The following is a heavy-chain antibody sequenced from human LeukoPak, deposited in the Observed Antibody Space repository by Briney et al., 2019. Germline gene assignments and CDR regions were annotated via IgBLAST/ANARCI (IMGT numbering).Heavy chain of an antibody. Sequence: GGSLRLSCAASGFTFKNYCMHWVRQAPGKGLEWVAVIWFDGSNRYYADSVKGRFTISRDNSKSTLYLEMTDLRAEDTAVYYCARGGAPYCLSSTSHNPLKFDLWGQGTPVTLSS. CDR2: IWFDGSNR. V-gene: IGHV3-33*01. CDR3: ARGGAPYCLSSTSHNPLKFDL. J-gene: IGHJ5*02. D-gene: IGHD2-2*01. CDR1: GFTFKNYC.